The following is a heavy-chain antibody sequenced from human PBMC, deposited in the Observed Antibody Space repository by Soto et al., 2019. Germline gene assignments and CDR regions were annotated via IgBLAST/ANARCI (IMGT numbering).Heavy chain of an antibody. CDR2: ITVNGSKE. Sequence: VQMVESGGGVVQPGGSLRLSCAGSGFAFSRFGMHWVRQAPGKGLEWVACITVNGSKEYYVDSVKGRFAISRDNSMNTLYLQMSSLGPEDTAVYYCATDPGEFAGAMRHWGRGTLVTVSS. V-gene: IGHV3-30*03. CDR3: ATDPGEFAGAMRH. J-gene: IGHJ4*02. D-gene: IGHD3-16*01. CDR1: GFAFSRFG.